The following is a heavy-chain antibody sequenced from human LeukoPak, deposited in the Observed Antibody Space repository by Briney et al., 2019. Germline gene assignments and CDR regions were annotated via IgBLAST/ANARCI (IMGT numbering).Heavy chain of an antibody. J-gene: IGHJ4*02. CDR2: IYHSGRT. V-gene: IGHV4-38-2*02. Sequence: SETLSLTCTVSGYSISSGYYWGWIRPPPGKGLEWIGIIYHSGRTDYNPSLKSRVTISEDTSKNQFSLKLSSVTAADTAVYYCARRADRRGYYGSGSLPRRGPFDYWGQGTLVTVSS. D-gene: IGHD3-10*01. CDR1: GYSISSGYY. CDR3: ARRADRRGYYGSGSLPRRGPFDY.